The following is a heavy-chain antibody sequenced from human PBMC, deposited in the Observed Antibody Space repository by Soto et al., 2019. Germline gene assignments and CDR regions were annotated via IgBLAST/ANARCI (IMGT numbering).Heavy chain of an antibody. CDR3: VRVLASGWYLPRAPYGMDV. J-gene: IGHJ6*02. CDR1: GGTFSSYR. CDR2: IVPIYRTA. V-gene: IGHV1-69*01. Sequence: QVQLVQSGAEVKKPGSSVKVSCKASGGTFSSYRINWVRQAPGQGLEWVGGIVPIYRTADYAQKFQGRVTITADESARTSYMELRSLKSQDTAVYYCVRVLASGWYLPRAPYGMDVWGRGTTVIVSS. D-gene: IGHD6-19*01.